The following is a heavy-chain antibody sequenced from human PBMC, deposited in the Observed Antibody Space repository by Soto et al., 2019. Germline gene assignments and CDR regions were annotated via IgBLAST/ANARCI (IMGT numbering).Heavy chain of an antibody. CDR3: ARDGPHIPAVGDV. J-gene: IGHJ6*02. V-gene: IGHV1-18*01. CDR2: ISAYNGDK. CDR1: GYTFINYG. D-gene: IGHD6-13*01. Sequence: QVSLVQSGPEVKKPGASVKVSCKASGYTFINYGVSWVRQAPGQGLEWMGWISAYNGDKKYAHNVQGRVTLTTDTSTSTAYMEMRTLRSDDTAAYYCARDGPHIPAVGDVWGQGATVSVSS.